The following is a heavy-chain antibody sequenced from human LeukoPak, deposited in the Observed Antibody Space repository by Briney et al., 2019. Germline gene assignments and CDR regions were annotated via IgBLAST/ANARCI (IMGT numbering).Heavy chain of an antibody. D-gene: IGHD2-2*01. J-gene: IGHJ4*02. CDR1: GYSFTSYW. CDR2: IYPGDFDT. Sequence: GESLKISCKGSGYSFTSYWIGWVRQMPGKGLEWMGIIYPGDFDTRYSPSFQGQVTISADKSISTAYLQWSSLKASDTAMYYCARGGADIVVVPAAYPGFDYWGQGTLVTVSS. V-gene: IGHV5-51*01. CDR3: ARGGADIVVVPAAYPGFDY.